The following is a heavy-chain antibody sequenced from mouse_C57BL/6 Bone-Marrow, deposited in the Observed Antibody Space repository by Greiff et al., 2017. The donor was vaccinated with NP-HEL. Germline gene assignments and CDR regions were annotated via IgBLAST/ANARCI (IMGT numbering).Heavy chain of an antibody. CDR3: AREKFGYYGSSYRFAY. J-gene: IGHJ3*01. D-gene: IGHD1-1*01. Sequence: QVQLQQSGAELARPGASVKLSCKASGYTFTSYGISWVKQRTGQGLEWIGEIYPRSGNTYYNEKFKGKATLTADKSSSTAYMELRSLTSEDSAVYFCAREKFGYYGSSYRFAYWGQGTLVTVSA. CDR2: IYPRSGNT. CDR1: GYTFTSYG. V-gene: IGHV1-81*01.